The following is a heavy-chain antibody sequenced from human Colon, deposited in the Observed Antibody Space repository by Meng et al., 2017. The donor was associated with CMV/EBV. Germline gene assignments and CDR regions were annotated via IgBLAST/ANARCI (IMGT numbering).Heavy chain of an antibody. Sequence: QVQLVQSGAEVKKPGASVKVSCKASGYTFIVYYLHWVRQAPGQGLEWVGRINPNSGDTDYAQTFQGRVTMTRDPSITTAYMELSGLRSDDTAIYYCARVDLYGDYDSWGRGTLVTVSS. CDR1: GYTFIVYY. CDR3: ARVDLYGDYDS. J-gene: IGHJ5*01. CDR2: INPNSGDT. D-gene: IGHD4-17*01. V-gene: IGHV1-2*06.